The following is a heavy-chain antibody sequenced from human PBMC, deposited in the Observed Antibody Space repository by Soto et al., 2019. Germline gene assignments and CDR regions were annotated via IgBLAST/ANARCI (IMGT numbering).Heavy chain of an antibody. D-gene: IGHD2-15*01. CDR2: ISGSGGST. Sequence: EVRLLESGGGLVQPGGSLRLSCAASGFTFSSYAMSWVRQAPGKGLEWVSAISGSGGSTYYADSVKGRFTISRDNSKNTLYLQMNSLRAEDTAVYYCAKEGPRVVVVVAATLGYWGQGTLVTVSS. V-gene: IGHV3-23*01. J-gene: IGHJ4*02. CDR3: AKEGPRVVVVVAATLGY. CDR1: GFTFSSYA.